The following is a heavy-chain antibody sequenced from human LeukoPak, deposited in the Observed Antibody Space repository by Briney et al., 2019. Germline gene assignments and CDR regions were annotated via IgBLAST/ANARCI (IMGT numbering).Heavy chain of an antibody. Sequence: VASVKVSCKASGYTFTGYYMHWVRQAPGQGLEWMGRINPNSGGTNYAQKFQGRVTMTRDTSISTAYMELSRLRSDDTAVYYWARGGGGFLEWLLHSHFDYWGQGTLVTVSS. D-gene: IGHD3-3*01. CDR2: INPNSGGT. V-gene: IGHV1-2*06. J-gene: IGHJ4*02. CDR1: GYTFTGYY. CDR3: ARGGGGFLEWLLHSHFDY.